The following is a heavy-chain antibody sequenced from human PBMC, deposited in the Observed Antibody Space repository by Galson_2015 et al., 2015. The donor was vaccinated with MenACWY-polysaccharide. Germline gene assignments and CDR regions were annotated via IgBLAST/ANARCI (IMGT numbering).Heavy chain of an antibody. J-gene: IGHJ4*02. CDR3: AKDMNRPIATPWFDY. Sequence: SLRLSCAASGFTFDDYAMHWVRNAPGKGLEWVSGINWDSGSIAYADSVKGRFTISRDNAKSSLYLQMNSLRPEDTALYYCAKDMNRPIATPWFDYWGRGTLVTVSS. CDR2: INWDSGSI. D-gene: IGHD6-6*01. V-gene: IGHV3-9*01. CDR1: GFTFDDYA.